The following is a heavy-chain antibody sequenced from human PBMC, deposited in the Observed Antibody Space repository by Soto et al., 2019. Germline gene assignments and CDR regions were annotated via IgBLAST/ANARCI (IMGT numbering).Heavy chain of an antibody. CDR1: GFAFSNFG. Sequence: QVQLVESGGGVVQPGRSLRLSCAASGFAFSNFGMQWGRQAPGKGLEWVASISYDGNTKKFSDSVKGRFTISRDISSNTLYLQMSSLRSDDTAVYYCARFWGPVTSAVDDFWGQGTLVTVYS. CDR3: ARFWGPVTSAVDDF. CDR2: ISYDGNTK. J-gene: IGHJ4*02. D-gene: IGHD3-16*01. V-gene: IGHV3-30*03.